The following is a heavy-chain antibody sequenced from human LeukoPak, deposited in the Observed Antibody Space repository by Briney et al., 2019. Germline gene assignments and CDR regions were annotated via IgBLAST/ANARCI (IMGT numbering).Heavy chain of an antibody. CDR3: ARIRRWLVPDLDY. D-gene: IGHD6-19*01. CDR2: IYYSGNT. V-gene: IGHV4-59*01. Sequence: SETLSLTCTVSGGSISNKYWSWIRQPPGKGLEWIGYIYYSGNTNYNPSLKSRVTISVDTSKNQFSLKLSSVTAADTAVYYCARIRRWLVPDLDYWGQGTLVTVSS. CDR1: GGSISNKY. J-gene: IGHJ4*02.